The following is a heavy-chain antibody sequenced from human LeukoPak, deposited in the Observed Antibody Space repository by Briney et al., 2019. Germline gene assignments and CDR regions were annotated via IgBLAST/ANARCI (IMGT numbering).Heavy chain of an antibody. CDR1: GGSFSGDY. CDR3: ARGRVTMGFDY. CDR2: INHSGST. Sequence: SETLSLTCAVYGGSFSGDYWSWIRQPPGKGLEWIGEINHSGSTNYNPSLKSRVTISVDTSKNQFSLKLSSVTAADTAVYYCARGRVTMGFDYWGQGTRVTVSS. J-gene: IGHJ4*02. V-gene: IGHV4-34*01. D-gene: IGHD3-10*01.